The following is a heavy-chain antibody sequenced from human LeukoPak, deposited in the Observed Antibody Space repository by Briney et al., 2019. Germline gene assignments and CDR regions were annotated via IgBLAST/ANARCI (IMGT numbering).Heavy chain of an antibody. CDR2: IYYSGT. D-gene: IGHD6-19*01. CDR3: ARGVAVAGTHFDY. V-gene: IGHV4-59*01. Sequence: PSETLSLTCSVSGGSIGSYYWTWIRQPPGKGLEWIGYIYYSGTNYNPSLKSRVTMSVDTSKNQFSLKLSSVTAADTAVYYCARGVAVAGTHFDYWGQGTLVTVSS. CDR1: GGSIGSYY. J-gene: IGHJ4*02.